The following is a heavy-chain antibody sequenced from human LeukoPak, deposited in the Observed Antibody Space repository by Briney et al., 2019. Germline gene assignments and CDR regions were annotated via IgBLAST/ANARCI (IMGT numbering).Heavy chain of an antibody. Sequence: PGRSLRLSCAASGFTFSSYAMHWVRQAPGKGLEWVAVISYDGSNKYYADSVKGRFTISRDNSKNTLYLQMNSLRAEDTAVYYCARGSQSLGYCSGGSCRAKIFDYWGQGTLVTVSS. CDR2: ISYDGSNK. D-gene: IGHD2-15*01. J-gene: IGHJ4*02. CDR1: GFTFSSYA. V-gene: IGHV3-30-3*01. CDR3: ARGSQSLGYCSGGSCRAKIFDY.